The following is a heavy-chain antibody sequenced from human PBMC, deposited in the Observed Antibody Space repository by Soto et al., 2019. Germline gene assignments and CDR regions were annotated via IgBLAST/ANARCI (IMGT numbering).Heavy chain of an antibody. D-gene: IGHD3-3*01. J-gene: IGHJ5*02. Sequence: PSETLSLTCAVYGGSFSGYYWSWIRQPPGKGLEWIGEINHSGSTNYNPSLKSRVTISVDTSKNQFSLTLSSVTAADTAVYYCARLTDYDFWSGYYICEWFDPWGQGTLVTVSS. CDR1: GGSFSGYY. CDR2: INHSGST. V-gene: IGHV4-34*01. CDR3: ARLTDYDFWSGYYICEWFDP.